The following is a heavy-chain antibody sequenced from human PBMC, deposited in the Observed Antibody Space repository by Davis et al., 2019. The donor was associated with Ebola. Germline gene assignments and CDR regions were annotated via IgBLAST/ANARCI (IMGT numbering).Heavy chain of an antibody. D-gene: IGHD5-18*01. CDR2: IKQDGSEK. J-gene: IGHJ6*02. Sequence: GESLKISCAASGFTFRNYWMNWVRQAPGKGLEWVANIKQDGSEKYYVDSVKGRFTISRDNAKNSLYLQMNSLRAEDTGIYYCARVVGIQLWLLSGDYYGMDVWGQGTTVTVSS. V-gene: IGHV3-7*03. CDR3: ARVVGIQLWLLSGDYYGMDV. CDR1: GFTFRNYW.